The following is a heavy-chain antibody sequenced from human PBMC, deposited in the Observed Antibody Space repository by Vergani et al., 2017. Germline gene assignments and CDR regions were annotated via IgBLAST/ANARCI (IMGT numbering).Heavy chain of an antibody. J-gene: IGHJ5*02. CDR1: GGTFSSYA. V-gene: IGHV1-69*01. CDR3: ARDRMGIMAARPSWFDP. CDR2: IIPIFGTA. Sequence: QVQLVQSGAEVKKPGSSVKVSCKASGGTFSSYAISWVRQAPGQGLEWMGGIIPIFGTANYAQKFQGRVTITADEATSTDYMELSSLRSEDTAVYYCARDRMGIMAARPSWFDPWGQGTLVTVSS. D-gene: IGHD6-6*01.